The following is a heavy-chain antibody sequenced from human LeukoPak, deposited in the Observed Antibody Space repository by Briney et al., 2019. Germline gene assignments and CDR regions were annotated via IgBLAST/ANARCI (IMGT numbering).Heavy chain of an antibody. Sequence: SETLSLTCTVSGGSISSGSYYWSWIRQPAGKGLEWIGRIYTSGSTNYNPPLKSRVTISVDTSKNQFSLKLSSVTAADTAVYYCARSSPVGATFYFDYWGQGTLVTVSS. D-gene: IGHD1-26*01. J-gene: IGHJ4*02. CDR2: IYTSGST. CDR1: GGSISSGSYY. CDR3: ARSSPVGATFYFDY. V-gene: IGHV4-61*02.